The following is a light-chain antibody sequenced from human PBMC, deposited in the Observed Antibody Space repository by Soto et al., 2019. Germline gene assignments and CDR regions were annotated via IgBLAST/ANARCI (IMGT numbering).Light chain of an antibody. CDR3: QQYNNWPPWT. J-gene: IGKJ1*01. V-gene: IGKV3-15*01. CDR1: QSVSSN. CDR2: GAS. Sequence: EIVMTQSPATLSVSPGERATLSCRASQSVSSNLAWYQQKPGQAPRLLIYGASTSATGIPARFSGSGSVTEFTLTISSLQSEDFAVYYCQQYNNWPPWTFGQGTKVEI.